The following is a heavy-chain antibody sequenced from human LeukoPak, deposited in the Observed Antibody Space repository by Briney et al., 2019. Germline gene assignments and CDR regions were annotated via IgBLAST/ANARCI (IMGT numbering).Heavy chain of an antibody. CDR1: GGTFSSYA. D-gene: IGHD6-6*01. CDR3: ARGGIAARATVSGFDY. V-gene: IGHV1-69*05. Sequence: GASVKVSCTASGGTFSSYAISWVRQAPGQGLEWMGGIIPIFGTANYAQKFQGRVTITTDESTSTAYMELSSLRSEDTAVYYCARGGIAARATVSGFDYWGQGTLVTVSS. CDR2: IIPIFGTA. J-gene: IGHJ4*02.